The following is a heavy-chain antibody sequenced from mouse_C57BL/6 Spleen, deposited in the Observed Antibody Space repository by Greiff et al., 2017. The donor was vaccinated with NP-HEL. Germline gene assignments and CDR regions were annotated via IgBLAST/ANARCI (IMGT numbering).Heavy chain of an antibody. Sequence: DVQLQESGPELVKPGASVKISCKASGYSFTGYYMNWVKQSPEKSLEWIGEINPSTGGTTYNQKFKAKATLTVDKSSSTAYMQLKSLTSEDSAVYYCARRVDYWGQGTTLTVSS. CDR2: INPSTGGT. J-gene: IGHJ2*01. CDR3: ARRVDY. CDR1: GYSFTGYY. V-gene: IGHV1-42*01.